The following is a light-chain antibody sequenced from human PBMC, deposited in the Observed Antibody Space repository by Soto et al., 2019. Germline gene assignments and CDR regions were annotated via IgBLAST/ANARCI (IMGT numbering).Light chain of an antibody. CDR3: QQYGGLPRT. CDR1: QSVSNNY. Sequence: EIVLTQSPGTLSLSPGERATLSCRASQSVSNNYLAWYQQKPGQAPRLLIYDASNRATGIPARFSGSGSGTDFTLTISSLEPEDFAVYYCQQYGGLPRTFGQGTKVDIK. V-gene: IGKV3-20*01. CDR2: DAS. J-gene: IGKJ1*01.